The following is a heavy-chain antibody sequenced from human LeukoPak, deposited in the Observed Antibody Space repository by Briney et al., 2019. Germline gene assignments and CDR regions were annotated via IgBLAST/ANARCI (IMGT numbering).Heavy chain of an antibody. CDR3: SRGGTITWVEDY. V-gene: IGHV3-7*05. D-gene: IGHD3-16*01. CDR1: GFIFSSYS. CDR2: INQDGSEK. Sequence: PGGSLRLSCAASGFIFSSYSINWVRQAPGKGLEWVAKINQDGSEKYYVDSVKGRFTISRDSTKNSLYLQMNSLGAEDTAVYYCSRGGTITWVEDYWGQGTLVTVSS. J-gene: IGHJ4*02.